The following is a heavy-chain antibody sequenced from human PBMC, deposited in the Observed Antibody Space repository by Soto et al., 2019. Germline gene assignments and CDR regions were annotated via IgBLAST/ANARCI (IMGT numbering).Heavy chain of an antibody. D-gene: IGHD6-19*01. CDR3: ARDRVGGGWLVDESD. V-gene: IGHV4-61*08. Sequence: SETLSLTCSVSGGSVSSGDYYWSWVRQPPGKGLEWIGYIYYSGSTKSSPSLKSRVTISVERSKNQFSLKLSSVTAADTAVYYCARDRVGGGWLVDESDWGQGTLVTVSS. CDR1: GGSVSSGDYY. J-gene: IGHJ4*02. CDR2: IYYSGST.